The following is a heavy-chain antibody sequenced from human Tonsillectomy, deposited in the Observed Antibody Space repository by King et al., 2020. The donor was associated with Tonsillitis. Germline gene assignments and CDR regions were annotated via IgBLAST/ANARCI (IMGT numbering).Heavy chain of an antibody. J-gene: IGHJ4*02. Sequence: QLQESGPGLVKPSETLSLTCIVSGGSISSYYWTWIRQPPGKRLEWIGYISYSGSTNSNPSLKSRVTISADTSKNQFSLTLSTGTAAYTALYYCARGFSYFDYWGQGTLVTVSS. CDR3: ARGFSYFDY. V-gene: IGHV4-59*08. CDR2: ISYSGST. CDR1: GGSISSYY.